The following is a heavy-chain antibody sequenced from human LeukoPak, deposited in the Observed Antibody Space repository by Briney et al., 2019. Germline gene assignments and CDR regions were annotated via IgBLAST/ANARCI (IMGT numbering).Heavy chain of an antibody. CDR3: AKASLCSSAACYAFDI. CDR2: ISPSGGAT. J-gene: IGHJ3*02. V-gene: IGHV3-23*01. CDR1: GFTFSSHA. Sequence: GGSLRLSCAASGFTFSSHAMSWVRQAPGKGPAWVSGISPSGGATSYTDSVKGRFTISRDNSKNTLHLQMNSLRAEDTAIYYCAKASLCSSAACYAFDIWGQGTMVTVSS. D-gene: IGHD2-15*01.